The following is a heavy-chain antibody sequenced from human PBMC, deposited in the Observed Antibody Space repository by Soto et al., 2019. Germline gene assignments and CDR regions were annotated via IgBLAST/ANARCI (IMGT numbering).Heavy chain of an antibody. CDR1: GFTFSSYG. Sequence: GGSLRLSXAASGFTFSSYGMHWVRQAPGKGLEWVAVIWYDGSNKYYADSVKGRFTISRDNSKNTLYLQMNSLRAEDTAVYYCARGWYYDSSGYSGLRAFDIWGQGTMVTVSS. CDR3: ARGWYYDSSGYSGLRAFDI. D-gene: IGHD3-22*01. J-gene: IGHJ3*02. CDR2: IWYDGSNK. V-gene: IGHV3-33*01.